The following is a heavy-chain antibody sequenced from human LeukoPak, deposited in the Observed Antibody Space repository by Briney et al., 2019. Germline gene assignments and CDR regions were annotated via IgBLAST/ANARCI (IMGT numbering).Heavy chain of an antibody. V-gene: IGHV4-59*01. CDR2: IYYSGST. D-gene: IGHD5-18*01. Sequence: SETLSLTCAVYGGSFSGYYWSWIRQPPGKGLEWIGYIYYSGSTNYNPSLKSRVTISVDTSKNQFSLKLSSVTAADTAVYYCARAGYSYGNWFDPWGQGTLVTVSS. J-gene: IGHJ5*02. CDR3: ARAGYSYGNWFDP. CDR1: GGSFSGYY.